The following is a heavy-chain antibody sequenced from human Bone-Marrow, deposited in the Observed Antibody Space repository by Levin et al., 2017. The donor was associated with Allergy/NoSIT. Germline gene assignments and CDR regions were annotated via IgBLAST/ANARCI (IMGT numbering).Heavy chain of an antibody. Sequence: LSLPCAASGFTFSSFGFHWVRQAPGKGLEWVAVTSYDGNNVFYADSVKGRFTISRDNSKSTLYLQMNSLRTEDTAVYYCAKDWGVAVAGYYFDDWGQGILVTVSA. CDR1: GFTFSSFG. V-gene: IGHV3-30*18. J-gene: IGHJ4*02. CDR2: TSYDGNNV. D-gene: IGHD6-19*01. CDR3: AKDWGVAVAGYYFDD.